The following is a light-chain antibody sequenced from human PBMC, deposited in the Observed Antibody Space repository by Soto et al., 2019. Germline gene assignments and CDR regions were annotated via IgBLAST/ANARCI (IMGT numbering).Light chain of an antibody. Sequence: DIQLTQSPAFLSASVGDRVTITCRASLGISTYLAWYQQKPGKAPNLLIYAASTLQSGVPSRFSGSGSVTEFTLTISSLQPEDFATYYCQQVNTYTFGPGTKVDIK. V-gene: IGKV1-9*01. CDR3: QQVNTYT. CDR2: AAS. J-gene: IGKJ3*01. CDR1: LGISTY.